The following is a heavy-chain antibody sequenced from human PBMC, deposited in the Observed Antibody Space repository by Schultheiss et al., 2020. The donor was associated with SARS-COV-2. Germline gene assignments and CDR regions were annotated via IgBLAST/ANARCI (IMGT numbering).Heavy chain of an antibody. CDR3: ARALVYGMDV. CDR2: IYHSGST. D-gene: IGHD2-2*01. J-gene: IGHJ6*02. Sequence: SETQSLTCTVSGYSISSGYYWGWIRQPPGKGLEWIGSIYHSGSTYYNPSLKSRVTISVDTSKNQFSLKLSSVTAADTAVYYCARALVYGMDVWGQGTTVTVSS. CDR1: GYSISSGYY. V-gene: IGHV4-38-2*02.